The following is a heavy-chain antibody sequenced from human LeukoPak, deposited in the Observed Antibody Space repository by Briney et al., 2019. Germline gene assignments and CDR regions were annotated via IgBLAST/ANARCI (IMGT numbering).Heavy chain of an antibody. CDR1: GFTFSSYS. J-gene: IGHJ4*02. Sequence: PGGSLRLSCAASGFTFSSYSMNWVRQAPGKGLEWVSSISSSSSYIYYADSVKGRFTISRDNAKDSLYLQMNSLRAEDTAVYYCARGPTTSPQYSFDYWGQGNMVTVSS. CDR3: ARGPTTSPQYSFDY. CDR2: ISSSSSYI. V-gene: IGHV3-21*01. D-gene: IGHD4-17*01.